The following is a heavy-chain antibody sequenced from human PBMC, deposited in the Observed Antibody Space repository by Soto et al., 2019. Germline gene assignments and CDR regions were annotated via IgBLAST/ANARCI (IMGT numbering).Heavy chain of an antibody. CDR2: ISWDGGST. CDR1: GFTFDDYT. J-gene: IGHJ6*02. V-gene: IGHV3-43*01. CDR3: AKDGQQNIYYDSRGGMDV. Sequence: GGSLRLSCAASGFTFDDYTMHWVRQAPGKGLEWVSLISWDGGSTYYADSVKGRFTISRDNSKNSLYLQMNSLRTEDTALYYCAKDGQQNIYYDSRGGMDVWGQGTTVTVSS. D-gene: IGHD3-22*01.